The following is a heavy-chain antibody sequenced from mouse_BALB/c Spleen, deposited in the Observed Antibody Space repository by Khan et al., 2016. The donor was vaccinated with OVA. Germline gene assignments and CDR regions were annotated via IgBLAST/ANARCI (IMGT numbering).Heavy chain of an antibody. CDR2: INPSNGYT. V-gene: IGHV1-4*01. CDR3: VRDRAYHRNAGWFGY. J-gene: IGHJ3*01. D-gene: IGHD2-14*01. Sequence: QVQLKESGAELARPGASVRMSCEASGYTFTSYTIHWIKLRPGQGLEWIGYINPSNGYTNYNQKFKDKATLTADKSSNTAYMQLSSLTSDDSAVYYCVRDRAYHRNAGWFGYWGQGTLVTVSA. CDR1: GYTFTSYT.